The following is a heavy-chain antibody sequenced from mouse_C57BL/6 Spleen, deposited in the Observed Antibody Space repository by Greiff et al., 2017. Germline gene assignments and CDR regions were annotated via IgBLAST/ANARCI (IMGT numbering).Heavy chain of an antibody. CDR1: GYAFSSSW. CDR3: ARSPYYSNPFAY. CDR2: IYPGGGDT. Sequence: QVQLQQSGPELVKPGASVKISCKASGYAFSSSWMNWVQQRPGKGLEWVGRIYPGGGDTNYNGKFKGQATLTADKSSSTAYMQLSSLTSEDSAVYFCARSPYYSNPFAYWGQGTLVTVSA. J-gene: IGHJ3*01. D-gene: IGHD2-5*01. V-gene: IGHV1-82*01.